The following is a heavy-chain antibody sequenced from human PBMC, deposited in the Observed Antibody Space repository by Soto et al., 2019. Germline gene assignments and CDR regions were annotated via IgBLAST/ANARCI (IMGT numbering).Heavy chain of an antibody. CDR1: GFTFSKVW. Sequence: EVQLVESGGGLVQPGGSLRLSCAVSGFTFSKVWMNWARQAPGKGLEWVGRIKSKTDGGTTDYAAAVKGRFTITRDDSKDTLYLQMNSLKTEDTAVYFCTTGRDDLLYWGQGTLVTVSS. CDR2: IKSKTDGGTT. CDR3: TTGRDDLLY. D-gene: IGHD1-1*01. V-gene: IGHV3-15*07. J-gene: IGHJ4*02.